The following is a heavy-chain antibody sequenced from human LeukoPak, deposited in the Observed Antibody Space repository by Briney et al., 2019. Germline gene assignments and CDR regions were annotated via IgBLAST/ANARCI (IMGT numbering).Heavy chain of an antibody. Sequence: GRSLRLSCAASGFTFSNYGMHWVRQAPGKGLEWVALIWYDGSNKYYADSVKGRLTISRDNSKNTLYLQMNSLRAEDTAVYYCAKIWGSSGWYEYSFDYWGQGTLVTVSS. V-gene: IGHV3-33*06. J-gene: IGHJ4*02. CDR3: AKIWGSSGWYEYSFDY. D-gene: IGHD6-19*01. CDR2: IWYDGSNK. CDR1: GFTFSNYG.